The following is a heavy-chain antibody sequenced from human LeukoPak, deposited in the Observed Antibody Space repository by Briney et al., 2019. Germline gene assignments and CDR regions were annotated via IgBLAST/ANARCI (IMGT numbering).Heavy chain of an antibody. J-gene: IGHJ3*02. Sequence: GGSLRLSCAASGFTFSSYGMHWVRQAPGKGLEWVAGIWYDGSNKYYADSVKGRFTISRDKSKNTLYLQMNSLRAEDTAVYYCARDPSRLVIIQDDAFDIWGQGTMVTVSS. CDR2: IWYDGSNK. CDR3: ARDPSRLVIIQDDAFDI. V-gene: IGHV3-33*01. D-gene: IGHD3-9*01. CDR1: GFTFSSYG.